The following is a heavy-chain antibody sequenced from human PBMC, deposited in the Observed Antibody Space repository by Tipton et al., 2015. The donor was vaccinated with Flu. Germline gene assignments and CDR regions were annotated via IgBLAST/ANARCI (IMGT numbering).Heavy chain of an antibody. D-gene: IGHD1-26*01. Sequence: TLSLTCTVSGGSISSYYWSWIRQPPGKGLEWIGYIYYSGSTNYNPSLKSRVTISVDTSKNQFSLKLSSVTAADTAVYYCARQGRAPKRSWFDPWGQGTLVTVSS. V-gene: IGHV4-59*08. CDR1: GGSISSYY. CDR3: ARQGRAPKRSWFDP. J-gene: IGHJ5*02. CDR2: IYYSGST.